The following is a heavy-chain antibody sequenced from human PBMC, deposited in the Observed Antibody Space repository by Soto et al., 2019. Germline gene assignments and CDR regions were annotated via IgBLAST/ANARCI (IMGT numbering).Heavy chain of an antibody. CDR2: ISYGGGTT. D-gene: IGHD3-22*01. V-gene: IGHV3-23*01. CDR1: EFTFSNYA. Sequence: GGSLRLSCAASEFTFSNYAMSWVRQAPGKGLEWVSAISYGGGTTYYADSVKGRFTISRDNSKNTLYLQMNSLRAEDTAVYYCAKTRGYYYDSTGYHFDYWGRGTLVTVSA. J-gene: IGHJ4*02. CDR3: AKTRGYYYDSTGYHFDY.